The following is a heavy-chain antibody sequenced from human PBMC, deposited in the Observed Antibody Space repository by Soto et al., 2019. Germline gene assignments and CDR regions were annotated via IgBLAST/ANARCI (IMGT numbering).Heavy chain of an antibody. D-gene: IGHD6-13*01. CDR1: GFTFSNHG. J-gene: IGHJ4*02. V-gene: IGHV3-30*18. CDR2: ISYGGTDK. Sequence: HPGGSLRLSCAASGFTFSNHGMHWVRQAPGKGLEWVAVISYGGTDKYHADSVKGRFTISRDNSKNTLFLQMNSLRVEDTAIYYCAKDGDVAAAGYYFDYWGQGILVTVSS. CDR3: AKDGDVAAAGYYFDY.